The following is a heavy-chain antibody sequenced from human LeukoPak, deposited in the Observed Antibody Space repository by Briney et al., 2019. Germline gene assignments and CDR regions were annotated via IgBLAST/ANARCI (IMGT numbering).Heavy chain of an antibody. D-gene: IGHD2-8*01. V-gene: IGHV3-30*18. CDR2: ISYDGSNK. CDR1: GFTFSSNG. Sequence: PGGSLRLSCAASGFTFSSNGMHWVRQAPGKGLEWVAVISYDGSNKYYADSVKGRFTISRDNSWNTLFLQMNSLRAEDTAVYYCAKDMSRSVYVLDYWGQGTLVTVAS. CDR3: AKDMSRSVYVLDY. J-gene: IGHJ4*02.